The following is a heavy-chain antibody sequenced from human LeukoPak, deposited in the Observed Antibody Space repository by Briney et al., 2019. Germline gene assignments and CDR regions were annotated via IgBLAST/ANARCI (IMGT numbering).Heavy chain of an antibody. V-gene: IGHV3-23*01. CDR3: ARDFGATDS. CDR2: ISGSGGGT. J-gene: IGHJ5*01. CDR1: GFTFSSYA. D-gene: IGHD3-10*01. Sequence: GGSLRLSCAASGFTFSSYAMSWVRQAPGKGLEWVSGISGSGGGTYYADSVKGRFTISRDNAKNSLYLQMNSLRAEDTAVYYCARDFGATDSWGQGTLVTVSS.